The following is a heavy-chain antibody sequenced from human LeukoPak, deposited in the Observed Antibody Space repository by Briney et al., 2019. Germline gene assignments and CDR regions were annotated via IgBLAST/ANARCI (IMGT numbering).Heavy chain of an antibody. D-gene: IGHD4-23*01. V-gene: IGHV4-59*01. CDR2: IYYSGST. CDR1: GGSISSYY. CDR3: ARRLYGGNFDN. J-gene: IGHJ4*02. Sequence: SETLSLTCTVSGGSISSYYWSWIRQPPGKGLECIGYIYYSGSTSSSPSLKSRVTIPVDTSKNQFSLKLSSVAAADTAVYYCARRLYGGNFDNWGQGTLVTVSS.